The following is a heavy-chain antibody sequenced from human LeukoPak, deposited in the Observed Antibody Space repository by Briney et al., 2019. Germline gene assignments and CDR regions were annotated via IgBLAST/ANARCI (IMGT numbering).Heavy chain of an antibody. D-gene: IGHD3-22*01. V-gene: IGHV5-51*01. CDR1: GYSFTSYW. CDR3: ARQKLDHYYYDSSGYDY. Sequence: GESLKISCKGSGYSFTSYWIGWVRQMPGKGLEWMGIIYPGDSDTRYSPSFQGQVTISADKSISTAYLQWSGLKASDTAMYYCARQKLDHYYYDSSGYDYWGQGTLVTVSS. CDR2: IYPGDSDT. J-gene: IGHJ4*02.